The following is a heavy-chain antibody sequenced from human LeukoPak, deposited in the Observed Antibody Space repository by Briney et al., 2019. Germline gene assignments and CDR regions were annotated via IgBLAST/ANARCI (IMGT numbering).Heavy chain of an antibody. J-gene: IGHJ4*02. D-gene: IGHD2-15*01. Sequence: ASVKVSCKASGGTFSSYAISWVRQAPGQGLEWMGGIIPIFGTANYAQKFQGRVTITTDESTSTAYMELSSLRSEDTSVYYCVSLGYGSGGRCYFWGQGTLVTVSS. V-gene: IGHV1-69*05. CDR2: IIPIFGTA. CDR1: GGTFSSYA. CDR3: VSLGYGSGGRCYF.